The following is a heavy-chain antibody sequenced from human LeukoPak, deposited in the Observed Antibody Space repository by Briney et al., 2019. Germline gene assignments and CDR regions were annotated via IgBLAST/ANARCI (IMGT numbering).Heavy chain of an antibody. J-gene: IGHJ4*02. CDR3: ARGPYYYDSSTYIDY. Sequence: ASVKVSCKASGYTFTSYGISWVRQAPGQGLEWMGWISAYNGNTNYAQKLQARVTMTTDTSTSTAYMELRSLRSDDTAVYYCARGPYYYDSSTYIDYWGQGTLVTVSS. CDR1: GYTFTSYG. D-gene: IGHD3-22*01. V-gene: IGHV1-18*01. CDR2: ISAYNGNT.